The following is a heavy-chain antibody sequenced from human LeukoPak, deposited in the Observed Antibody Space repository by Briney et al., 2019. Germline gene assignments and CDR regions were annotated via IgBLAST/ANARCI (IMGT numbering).Heavy chain of an antibody. CDR3: ARRFGGIGYYFDF. D-gene: IGHD3-10*01. Sequence: PSETLSLTCAVSGYSISSGYYWGWIRQPPGKGLEWIGTIYHDGSIYYNSSLRSRVTLSVDTSQNQFSLKLSSVTAADTAVYYCARRFGGIGYYFDFWGQGTLVTVSS. CDR2: IYHDGSI. J-gene: IGHJ4*02. V-gene: IGHV4-38-2*01. CDR1: GYSISSGYY.